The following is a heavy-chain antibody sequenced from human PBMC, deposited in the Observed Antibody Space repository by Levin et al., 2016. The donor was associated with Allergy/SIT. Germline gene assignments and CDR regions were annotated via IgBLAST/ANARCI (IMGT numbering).Heavy chain of an antibody. CDR1: GYTFTSYA. V-gene: IGHV7-4-1*02. CDR2: INTNTGNP. J-gene: IGHJ6*02. Sequence: ASVKVSCKASGYTFTSYAMNWVRQAPGQGLEWMGWINTNTGNPTYAQGFTGRFVFSLDTSVSTAYLQISSLKAEDTAVYYCARENTIFGYYYGMDVWGQGTTVTVSS. D-gene: IGHD3-3*01. CDR3: ARENTIFGYYYGMDV.